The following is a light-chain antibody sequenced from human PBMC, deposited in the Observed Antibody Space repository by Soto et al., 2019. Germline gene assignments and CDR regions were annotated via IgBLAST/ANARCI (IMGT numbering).Light chain of an antibody. Sequence: QSVVTQEPSLTVSPGGTVTLTCGSSTGAVTSGHFPYWFQQKPGQAPRTLIYETSNKHSWTPARFSGSLLGGIAALTLSGAQPEDEAEYYCLLSYGGVKGVFGGGTKLTVL. J-gene: IGLJ2*01. CDR1: TGAVTSGHF. V-gene: IGLV7-46*01. CDR2: ETS. CDR3: LLSYGGVKGV.